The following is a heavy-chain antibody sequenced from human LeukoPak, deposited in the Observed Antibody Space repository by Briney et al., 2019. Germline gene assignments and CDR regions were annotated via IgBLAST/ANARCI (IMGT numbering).Heavy chain of an antibody. J-gene: IGHJ2*01. V-gene: IGHV4-59*01. D-gene: IGHD4-17*01. CDR1: GGSISDYY. CDR3: ARSFYGDYWYFDL. CDR2: IYYSGST. Sequence: SETLSLTCTVSGGSISDYYWSWIRQPPGKGLEFIGCIYYSGSTNYSPSLKSRVTISVDTSKNQFSLKPSSVTAADTAVYYCARSFYGDYWYFDLWGRGTLVTVSS.